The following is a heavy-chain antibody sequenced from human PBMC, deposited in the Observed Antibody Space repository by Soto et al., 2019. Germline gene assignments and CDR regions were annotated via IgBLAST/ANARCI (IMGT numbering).Heavy chain of an antibody. V-gene: IGHV3-30*02. CDR1: GFIFSTNC. CDR2: ITYDGSDT. Sequence: PGGSLRLSCVGSGFIFSTNCMHWIRQIPGKGLEWVAFITYDGSDTFYADSVKGRFTISRDNSKNTLFLHMSNLRAEDTAMYYCTIVRVADSALDHWGQGTLVTVSS. D-gene: IGHD3-10*02. J-gene: IGHJ4*02. CDR3: TIVRVADSALDH.